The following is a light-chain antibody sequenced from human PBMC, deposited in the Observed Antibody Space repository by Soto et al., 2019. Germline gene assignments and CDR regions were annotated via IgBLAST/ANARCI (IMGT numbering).Light chain of an antibody. CDR1: QSVSSTY. CDR3: QQYHNWPKT. J-gene: IGKJ1*01. CDR2: GAS. Sequence: ETVLTQSPGTLSLSPGERAILSFRASQSVSSTYLAWYQQKPGQAPRLLIYGASSRATGIPDRFSGSGSGTEFTLTISSLQSEDFAVYYCQQYHNWPKTFGQGTKV. V-gene: IGKV3-20*01.